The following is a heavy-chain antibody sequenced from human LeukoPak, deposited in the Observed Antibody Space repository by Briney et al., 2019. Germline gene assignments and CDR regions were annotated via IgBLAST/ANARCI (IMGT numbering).Heavy chain of an antibody. Sequence: SETLSLTCTDSGDSSSSYYCSWIRQPAGKGLEWIGRVYTSGTTNYNPSFKSRVTMSADMSKKQFSLRLNSVTAADTAVYYCAREGGYSYGFDVWGQGTTVTVSS. V-gene: IGHV4-4*07. D-gene: IGHD2-21*01. CDR1: GDSSSSYY. CDR3: AREGGYSYGFDV. CDR2: VYTSGTT. J-gene: IGHJ6*02.